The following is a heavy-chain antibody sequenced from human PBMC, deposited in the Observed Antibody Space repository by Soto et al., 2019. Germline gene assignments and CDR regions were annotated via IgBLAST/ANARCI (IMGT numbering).Heavy chain of an antibody. Sequence: QPWGSLRLSCAASGFPFITYWIHFFRQAPFKWPVWVSRINNDGSTTRYADSVKGRFTISRDNAKNTLYLQMNSLRAEDTAVYYCASQGLYYYGLDVWGQGTTVTVSS. CDR2: INNDGSTT. J-gene: IGHJ6*02. V-gene: IGHV3-74*01. CDR1: GFPFITYW. CDR3: ASQGLYYYGLDV.